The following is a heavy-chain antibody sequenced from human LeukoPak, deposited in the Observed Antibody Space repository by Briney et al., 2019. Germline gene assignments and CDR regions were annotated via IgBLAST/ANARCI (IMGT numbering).Heavy chain of an antibody. CDR3: AKDPRLNYYDNSGPKTHFDY. Sequence: GGSLRLSCAASGFTVSSNYMSWVRQAPGKGLEWVSVIYSGGSTYYADSVKGRFTISRDNSKNTLYLQMNSLRAEDTAVYYCAKDPRLNYYDNSGPKTHFDYWGQGTLVTVSS. CDR2: IYSGGST. V-gene: IGHV3-66*01. CDR1: GFTVSSNY. D-gene: IGHD3-22*01. J-gene: IGHJ4*02.